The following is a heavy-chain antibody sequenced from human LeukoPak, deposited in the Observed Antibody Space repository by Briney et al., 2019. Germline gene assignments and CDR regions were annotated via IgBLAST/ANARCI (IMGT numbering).Heavy chain of an antibody. D-gene: IGHD1-1*01. CDR3: ARGTGTLGSLGH. J-gene: IGHJ4*02. CDR2: INTDGSST. V-gene: IGHV3-74*01. CDR1: GFTFSSYW. Sequence: QAGGSLRLSCAASGFTFSSYWMHWVRQAPGKGLVWVSRINTDGSSTSYADSVKGRFTISRDNAKNTLYLQMNSLRAEDTAVYYCARGTGTLGSLGHWGQGTLVTVSS.